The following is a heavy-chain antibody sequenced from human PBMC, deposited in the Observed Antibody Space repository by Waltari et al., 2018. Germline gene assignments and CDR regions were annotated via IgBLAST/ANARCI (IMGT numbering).Heavy chain of an antibody. CDR2: IYTSGST. CDR3: ARVRKIPLSNYLDY. J-gene: IGHJ4*02. Sequence: QVQLQESGPGLVKPSETLSLTCTVSGGSISSYYWSWIRQPAGKGLEWIGRIYTSGSTYYNPSLKSRVTISVDTSKNQFSLKLSSVTAADTAVYYCARVRKIPLSNYLDYWGQGTLVTVSS. CDR1: GGSISSYY. V-gene: IGHV4-4*07.